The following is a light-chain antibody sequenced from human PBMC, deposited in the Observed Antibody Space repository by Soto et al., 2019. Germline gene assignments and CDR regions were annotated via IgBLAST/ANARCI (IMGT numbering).Light chain of an antibody. CDR3: QKYTSARWT. J-gene: IGKJ1*01. CDR2: AAS. CDR1: QGISNY. Sequence: DIQMTQSPSSLSASVGDRVTITCRASQGISNYLAWYQQKPGEVPKLLIYAASTLQSGVPPRFSGSGSGTDFSLTISSLQPEDVATYYCQKYTSARWTFGQGTKVKIK. V-gene: IGKV1-27*01.